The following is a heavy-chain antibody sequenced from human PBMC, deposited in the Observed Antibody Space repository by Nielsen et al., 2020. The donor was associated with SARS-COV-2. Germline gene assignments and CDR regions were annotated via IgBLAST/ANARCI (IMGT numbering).Heavy chain of an antibody. D-gene: IGHD3-3*01. CDR1: GFTFSSYS. V-gene: IGHV3-21*01. Sequence: GGSLRLSCAASGFTFSSYSMNWVRQAPGKGLEWVSSISSSSSYIYYADSVKGRFTISRDNAKNSLYLQMNSLRAEDTAVYYCARWGATSGDFWSGYYPSPFDYWGQGTLVTVSS. J-gene: IGHJ4*02. CDR2: ISSSSSYI. CDR3: ARWGATSGDFWSGYYPSPFDY.